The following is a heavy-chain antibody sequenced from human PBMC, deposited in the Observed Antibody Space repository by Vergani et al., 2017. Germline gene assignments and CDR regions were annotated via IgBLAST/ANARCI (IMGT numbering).Heavy chain of an antibody. V-gene: IGHV3-23*03. CDR1: GFTFSSYA. CDR2: IYSGGST. CDR3: ARQYCSSTSCYYDY. J-gene: IGHJ4*02. Sequence: EVQLLESGGGLVQPGGSLRLSCAASGFTFSSYAMSWVRQAPGKGLEWVSVIYSGGSTYYADSVKGRFTISRDNSKNTLYLQMNNLRVEDTAVYYCARQYCSSTSCYYDYWGQGTLVTVSS. D-gene: IGHD2-2*01.